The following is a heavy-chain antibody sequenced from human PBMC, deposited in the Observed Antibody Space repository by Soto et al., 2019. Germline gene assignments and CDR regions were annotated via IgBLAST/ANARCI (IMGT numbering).Heavy chain of an antibody. D-gene: IGHD2-15*01. CDR1: GYAFTSYG. J-gene: IGHJ3*02. Sequence: QVQLVQSGAEVKKPGASVKVSCKASGYAFTSYGISWVRQAPGQGLEWMGWISVYNGNTKYAQKLQGRVTMTTETSTRTAYMELRSLRSDDTAVYYCARDPKGKGTVVTRYAFDIWGQGTMVTVSS. V-gene: IGHV1-18*04. CDR2: ISVYNGNT. CDR3: ARDPKGKGTVVTRYAFDI.